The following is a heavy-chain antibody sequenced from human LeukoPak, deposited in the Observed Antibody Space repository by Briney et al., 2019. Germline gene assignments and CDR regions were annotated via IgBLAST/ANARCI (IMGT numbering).Heavy chain of an antibody. J-gene: IGHJ4*02. Sequence: GASVKDSCKASGGTFISYAISWVRQAPGQGGEWMGGIIPIFGTANYAQKFQGRVTITTDESTSTAYMELSSLRAEDTAVYYCARAQGTDYDILSFVFDYWGQGTLVTVSS. V-gene: IGHV1-69*05. CDR3: ARAQGTDYDILSFVFDY. CDR2: IIPIFGTA. CDR1: GGTFISYA. D-gene: IGHD3-9*01.